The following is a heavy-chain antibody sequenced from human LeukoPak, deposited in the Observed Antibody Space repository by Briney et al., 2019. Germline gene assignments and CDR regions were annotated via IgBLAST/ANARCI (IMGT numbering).Heavy chain of an antibody. Sequence: EASVKVSCKASGYTFTGHYLHWVRQAPGQGLEWMGWINPNSGGTSYAQKFQDRVTMTRDTSTSTAYMELSRLRSDDTAVYYCTRDPGDTAMAKYCFDYWGQGTLVTVSS. J-gene: IGHJ4*02. CDR1: GYTFTGHY. V-gene: IGHV1-2*02. D-gene: IGHD5-18*01. CDR2: INPNSGGT. CDR3: TRDPGDTAMAKYCFDY.